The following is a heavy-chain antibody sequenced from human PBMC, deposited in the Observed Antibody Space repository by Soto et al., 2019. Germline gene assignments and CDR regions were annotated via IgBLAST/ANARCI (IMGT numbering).Heavy chain of an antibody. CDR1: GGTFSSYA. CDR2: IIPIFGTA. Sequence: GASVKVACKASGGTFSSYAISWVRQAPGQGLEWMGGIIPIFGTANYAQKFQGRVTITADKSTSTAYMELSSLRSEDTAVYYCARYQMVYANWFDPWGQGTLVTVSS. CDR3: ARYQMVYANWFDP. J-gene: IGHJ5*02. D-gene: IGHD2-8*01. V-gene: IGHV1-69*06.